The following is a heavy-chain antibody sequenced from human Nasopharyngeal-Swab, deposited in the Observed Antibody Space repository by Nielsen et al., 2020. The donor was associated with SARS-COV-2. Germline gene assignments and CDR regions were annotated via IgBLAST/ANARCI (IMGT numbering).Heavy chain of an antibody. D-gene: IGHD6-6*01. CDR2: INHSGSA. V-gene: IGHV4-34*01. J-gene: IGHJ5*02. Sequence: SETLSLTCAVYSGSFSGYYWSWIRQPPGKGLEWIGEINHSGSANYNPSLKSRVTVSVDRSQIQFSLKLSSVTAADTAVYYCARGRRRFDPWGQGTLVTVSS. CDR3: ARGRRRFDP. CDR1: SGSFSGYY.